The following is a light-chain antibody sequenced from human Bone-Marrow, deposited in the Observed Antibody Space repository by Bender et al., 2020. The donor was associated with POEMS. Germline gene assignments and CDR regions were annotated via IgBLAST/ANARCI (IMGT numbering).Light chain of an antibody. CDR3: SSHKMSSTWG. Sequence: QSALTQPASVSGSPGQSITISCTGTSSDFGANDYVSWYQQHPGKAPKLVIYDVNNRPSGVSNRFSGSKSGNAASLTISGLQAEDEADYYCSSHKMSSTWGFGGGSKLSDL. CDR1: SSDFGANDY. V-gene: IGLV2-14*03. J-gene: IGLJ3*02. CDR2: DVN.